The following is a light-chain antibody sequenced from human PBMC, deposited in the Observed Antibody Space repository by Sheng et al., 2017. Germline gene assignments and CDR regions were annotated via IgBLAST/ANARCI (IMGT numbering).Light chain of an antibody. J-gene: IGKJ1*01. CDR1: QSVSSN. Sequence: ETVMTQSPATLSVSPGERATLSCRASQSVSSNLAWYQQKPGQAPXLLIYGASTRATGIPARFSGSGSGXEFTLTISSLQSEDFAVYYCQQYNNWPLWTFGQGTKVEIK. CDR2: GAS. CDR3: QQYNNWPLWT. V-gene: IGKV3-15*01.